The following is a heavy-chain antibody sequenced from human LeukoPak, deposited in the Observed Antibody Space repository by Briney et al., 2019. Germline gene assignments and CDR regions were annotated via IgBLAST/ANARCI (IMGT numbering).Heavy chain of an antibody. Sequence: SETLSLTCTVSGGSISSHYWSWIRQPPGKGLEWIGYIYYSGSTNCNPSLKSRVTISVDTSKNQFSLKLSSVTAADTAVYYCAGYFWSGYNWFDPWGQGTLVTVSS. J-gene: IGHJ5*02. CDR2: IYYSGST. CDR3: AGYFWSGYNWFDP. CDR1: GGSISSHY. V-gene: IGHV4-59*11. D-gene: IGHD3-3*01.